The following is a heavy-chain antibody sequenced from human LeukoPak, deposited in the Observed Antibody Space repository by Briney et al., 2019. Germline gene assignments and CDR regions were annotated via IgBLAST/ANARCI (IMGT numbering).Heavy chain of an antibody. V-gene: IGHV3-48*03. Sequence: GGSLRLSCAASGFTFSSYEMNWVRQAPGKGLEWVSYISSSGSTIYYADSVKGRFTISRDNAKNSLYLQMNSLRAEDTAVYYCGRGGEWCSAGGVFDYWGQGTLVTVSS. CDR2: ISSSGSTI. CDR1: GFTFSSYE. J-gene: IGHJ4*02. CDR3: GRGGEWCSAGGVFDY. D-gene: IGHD2-8*01.